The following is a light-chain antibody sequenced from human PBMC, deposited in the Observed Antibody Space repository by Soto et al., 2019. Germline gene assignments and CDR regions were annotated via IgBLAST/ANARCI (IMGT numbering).Light chain of an antibody. CDR1: SSDVGSYNL. J-gene: IGLJ2*01. V-gene: IGLV2-23*01. Sequence: QSALTQPASVSGSPGQSITISCTGTSSDVGSYNLVSWYQQHPGKAPKLMIYEGSKRPSGVSNRFSGSKSGNTASLTISGLQAEDEADYYCCSYAGSSTKDVVFGGGTKVTVL. CDR3: CSYAGSSTKDVV. CDR2: EGS.